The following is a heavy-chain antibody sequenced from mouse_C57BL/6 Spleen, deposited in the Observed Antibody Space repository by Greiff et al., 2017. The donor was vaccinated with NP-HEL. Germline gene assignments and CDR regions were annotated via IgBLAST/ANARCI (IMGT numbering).Heavy chain of an antibody. CDR3: TRTTTVADWYFDV. CDR1: GYTFTDYE. Sequence: VKLMESGAELVRPGASVTLSCKASGYTFTDYEMHWVKQTPVHGLEWIGAIDPETGGTAYNQKFKGKAILTADKSSSTAYMELRSLTSEDSAVYYCTRTTTVADWYFDVWGTGTTVTVSS. V-gene: IGHV1-15*01. CDR2: IDPETGGT. D-gene: IGHD1-1*01. J-gene: IGHJ1*03.